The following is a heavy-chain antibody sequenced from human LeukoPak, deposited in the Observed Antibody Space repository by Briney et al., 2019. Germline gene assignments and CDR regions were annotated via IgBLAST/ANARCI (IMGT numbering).Heavy chain of an antibody. J-gene: IGHJ5*02. V-gene: IGHV4-59*01. CDR1: GGSISSYY. CDR3: ARDQYSGYDRWFDP. Sequence: PSETLSLTCTVSGGSISSYYWSWIRQPPGKGLEWIGYIYYSGSTNYNPSLKSRVTISVDTSKNQFSLKLSSVTAADTAVYYCARDQYSGYDRWFDPWGQGTLVTVSS. D-gene: IGHD5-12*01. CDR2: IYYSGST.